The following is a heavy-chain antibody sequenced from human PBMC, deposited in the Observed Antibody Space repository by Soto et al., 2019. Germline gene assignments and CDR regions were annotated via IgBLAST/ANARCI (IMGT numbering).Heavy chain of an antibody. D-gene: IGHD1-7*01. J-gene: IGHJ6*01. V-gene: IGHV5-51*01. CDR3: WSSNFCDVMHF. CDR2: IYPGDSDT. CDR1: GYTFTTYW. Sequence: GESMKISCKGFGYTFTTYWIGWVRQMPGKGPEWMGIIYPGDSDTKYNPSFQGQVTISADKYITTTYLQWSRLKASDTAIYYCWSSNFCDVMHFWSRGSTGTVSS.